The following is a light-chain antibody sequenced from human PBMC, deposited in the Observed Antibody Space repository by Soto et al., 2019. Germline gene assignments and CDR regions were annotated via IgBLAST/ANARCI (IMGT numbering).Light chain of an antibody. CDR1: QSVLYSSNNENY. J-gene: IGKJ1*01. CDR3: QQYYSTPPT. CDR2: WAS. V-gene: IGKV4-1*01. Sequence: DIVMTQSPDSLAVSLGERATINCKSSQSVLYSSNNENYLAWYQQKPGQPPNLLIYWASTREAGVPDRFSGSGSGTDFTLTISSLQAEDVAVYYCQQYYSTPPTFGQGTKVEIK.